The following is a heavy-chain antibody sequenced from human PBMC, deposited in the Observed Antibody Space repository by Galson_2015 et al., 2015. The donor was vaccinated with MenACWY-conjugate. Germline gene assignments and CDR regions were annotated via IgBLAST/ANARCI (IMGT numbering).Heavy chain of an antibody. Sequence: SLRLSCAASGFTLRTYWMHWVRQAPGMGLLWVSRSNSDESASSYADSVRGRFTISRDNAKNTLYLQMNSLRAEDTAVYYCARGYGGYNPLDPWGQGTLVTVSA. J-gene: IGHJ5*02. CDR2: SNSDESAS. CDR3: ARGYGGYNPLDP. CDR1: GFTLRTYW. V-gene: IGHV3-74*01. D-gene: IGHD5-24*01.